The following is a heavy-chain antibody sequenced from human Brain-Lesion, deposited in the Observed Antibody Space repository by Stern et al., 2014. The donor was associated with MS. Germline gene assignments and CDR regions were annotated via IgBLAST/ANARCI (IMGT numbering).Heavy chain of an antibody. CDR3: ARGRSDKYYGLDV. CDR2: ISRGGGTL. J-gene: IGHJ6*02. CDR1: EFTVDSYS. V-gene: IGHV3-48*02. Sequence: VESGGSLRLFCSASEFTVDSYSMGLLRQGPGKGLEYASHISRGGGTLQYADSVRGRFTISRDSAMNSLFLQMNSLRDEDSGVYYCARGRSDKYYGLDVWGQGTTVTVS.